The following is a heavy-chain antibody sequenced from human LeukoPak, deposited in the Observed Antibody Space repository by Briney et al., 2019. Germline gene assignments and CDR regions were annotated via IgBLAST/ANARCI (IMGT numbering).Heavy chain of an antibody. Sequence: ASVKVSCKASGYTFTSYAMHWVRQAPGQRLEWMGWINAGNGNTKYSQKFQGRVTITRDTSASTAYMELSSLRSEDTAVYYCARVAIVGYCSGGSCDSQRNDAFDIWGQGTMVTVSS. CDR2: INAGNGNT. D-gene: IGHD2-15*01. CDR3: ARVAIVGYCSGGSCDSQRNDAFDI. J-gene: IGHJ3*02. V-gene: IGHV1-3*01. CDR1: GYTFTSYA.